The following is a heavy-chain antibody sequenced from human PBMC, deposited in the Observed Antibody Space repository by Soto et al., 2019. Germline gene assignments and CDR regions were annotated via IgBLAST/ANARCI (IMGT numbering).Heavy chain of an antibody. Sequence: GGSLRLSCAASGFTFSSYAMSWVRQAPGKGLEWVSAISGSGGSTYYADSVKGRFTISRDNSKNTLYLQMNSLRAEDTAVYYCAKDRLVSWGSPHYFDYWGQGTLVTVSS. CDR1: GFTFSSYA. CDR3: AKDRLVSWGSPHYFDY. V-gene: IGHV3-23*01. CDR2: ISGSGGST. D-gene: IGHD7-27*01. J-gene: IGHJ4*02.